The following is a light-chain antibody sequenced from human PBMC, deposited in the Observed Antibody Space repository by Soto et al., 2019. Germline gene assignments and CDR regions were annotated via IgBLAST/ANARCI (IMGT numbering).Light chain of an antibody. CDR1: QSVSRY. CDR3: QQGFSTPLT. Sequence: DIQMTQSPSSLSASVGDRDTITCRASQSVSRYLNWYQQKPGRAPKLLISTASSLQSGVPSRFSGSGSGTDFTLTISSLQPEDFATYYCQQGFSTPLTFGGGTRWISN. CDR2: TAS. V-gene: IGKV1-39*01. J-gene: IGKJ4*01.